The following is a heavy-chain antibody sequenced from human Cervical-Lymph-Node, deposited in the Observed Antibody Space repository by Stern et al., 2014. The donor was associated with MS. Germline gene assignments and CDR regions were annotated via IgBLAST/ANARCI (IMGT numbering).Heavy chain of an antibody. D-gene: IGHD2-21*02. J-gene: IGHJ4*02. CDR2: ISSRSSYI. CDR3: ARDPPAIVVVTASDY. Sequence: EVQLVESGGGLVKPGGSLRLSCTVSGFSFSTYTMNWVRQAPGKGLEWVSSISSRSSYIYYADSVKGRFTISRDNAKNSLYLQMNSLRAEDTAMYYCARDPPAIVVVTASDYWGQGTLVTVSS. V-gene: IGHV3-21*03. CDR1: GFSFSTYT.